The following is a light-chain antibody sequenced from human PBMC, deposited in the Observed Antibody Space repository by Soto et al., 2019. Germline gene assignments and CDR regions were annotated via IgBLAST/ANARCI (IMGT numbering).Light chain of an antibody. Sequence: DIQMTQSPSTLSASVGDRVAITCRASDNIVHWVAWYQQKPGKAPKLLIYKAANLADEVPSRFAGSGSGTDFTLTITRLQPDDFATYYCQHYNSYGTFGQGTKVDI. V-gene: IGKV1-5*03. CDR2: KAA. J-gene: IGKJ1*01. CDR1: DNIVHW. CDR3: QHYNSYGT.